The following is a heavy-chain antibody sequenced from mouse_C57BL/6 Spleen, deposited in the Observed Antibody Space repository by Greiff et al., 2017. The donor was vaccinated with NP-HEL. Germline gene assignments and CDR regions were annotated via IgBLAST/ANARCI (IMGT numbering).Heavy chain of an antibody. CDR1: GYSITSGYY. CDR2: ISYDGSN. J-gene: IGHJ1*03. D-gene: IGHD2-4*01. CDR3: ASGPDDYDGYWYFDV. V-gene: IGHV3-6*01. Sequence: EVQLQQSGPGLVKPSQSLSLTCSVTGYSITSGYYWNWIRQFPGNKLEWMGYISYDGSNNYNPSLKNRISITRDTSKNQFFLKLNSVTTEDTATYYVASGPDDYDGYWYFDVWGTGTTVTVSS.